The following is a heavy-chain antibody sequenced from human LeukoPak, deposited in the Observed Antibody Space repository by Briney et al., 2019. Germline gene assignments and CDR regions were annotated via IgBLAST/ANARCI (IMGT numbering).Heavy chain of an antibody. CDR1: GFTFSSYS. CDR2: ISSSSSYI. Sequence: GGSLRLSCAASGFTFSSYSMNWVRQAPGKGLEWVSSISSSSSYIYYADSVKGRFTISRDNAKNSLYLQMNSLRAEDTAVYYCARDVRGGPPSAADIWGQGTLVTVSS. CDR3: ARDVRGGPPSAADI. D-gene: IGHD2-2*01. J-gene: IGHJ4*02. V-gene: IGHV3-21*01.